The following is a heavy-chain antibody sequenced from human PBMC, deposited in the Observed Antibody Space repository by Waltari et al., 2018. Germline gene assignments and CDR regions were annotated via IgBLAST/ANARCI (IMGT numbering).Heavy chain of an antibody. V-gene: IGHV4-59*01. CDR1: GGSISSYY. J-gene: IGHJ6*02. D-gene: IGHD1-26*01. CDR3: ASGSGSYYSTSYYYYGMDV. Sequence: QVQLQESGTGLVKPSETLSLTCTVSGGSISSYYWSWIRQPPGKGLEWIGYIYYSGSTNYNPSLKSRVTISVDTSKNQFSLKLSSVTAADTAVYYCASGSGSYYSTSYYYYGMDVWGQGTTVTVSS. CDR2: IYYSGST.